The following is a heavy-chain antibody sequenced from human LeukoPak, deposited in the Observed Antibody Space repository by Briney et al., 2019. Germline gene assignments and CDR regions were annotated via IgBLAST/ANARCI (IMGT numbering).Heavy chain of an antibody. Sequence: GASVKVSCKASGYTFTGYYMHWVRQAPGQGLEWMGWINPNSGGTNYAQKFQGRVTMTRDTSISTAYMELSRLRSDDTAVYYCARELSAAGRWGAFDIWGQETTVTVSS. D-gene: IGHD6-13*01. J-gene: IGHJ3*02. CDR3: ARELSAAGRWGAFDI. CDR2: INPNSGGT. CDR1: GYTFTGYY. V-gene: IGHV1-2*02.